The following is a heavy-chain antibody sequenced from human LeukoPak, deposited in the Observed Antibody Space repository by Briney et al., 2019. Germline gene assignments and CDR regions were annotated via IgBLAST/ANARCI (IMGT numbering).Heavy chain of an antibody. D-gene: IGHD5-24*01. V-gene: IGHV3-23*01. CDR1: GFTFSSHA. CDR2: ISGSGGSP. J-gene: IGHJ4*02. Sequence: GGSLRLSCAGSGFTFSSHAMSWVRQTPGKGLEWISLISGSGGSPYYADSVLSRFTISRDNSKNTLYLQMNNLRADDTAVYYCAKSPGPMPASTIYYFDHWGQGALVTVSA. CDR3: AKSPGPMPASTIYYFDH.